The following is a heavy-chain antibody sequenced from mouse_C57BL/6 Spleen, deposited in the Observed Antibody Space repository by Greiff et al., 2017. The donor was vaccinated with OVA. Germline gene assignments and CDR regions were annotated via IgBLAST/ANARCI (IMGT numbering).Heavy chain of an antibody. J-gene: IGHJ4*01. D-gene: IGHD2-3*01. Sequence: QVQLKESGPGLVQPSQSLAITCTVSGFSLTSYGVHWVRQSPGKGLEWLGVIWRGGSTDYNADFMSRLSITKDNSKSQVFFKMNSLQADDTAIYYCAKTDDPPYAMDYWGQGTSVTVSS. V-gene: IGHV2-5*01. CDR1: GFSLTSYG. CDR2: IWRGGST. CDR3: AKTDDPPYAMDY.